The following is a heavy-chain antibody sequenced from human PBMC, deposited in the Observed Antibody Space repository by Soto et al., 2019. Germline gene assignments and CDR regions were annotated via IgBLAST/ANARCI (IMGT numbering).Heavy chain of an antibody. CDR1: GFSLSTSGVG. J-gene: IGHJ6*03. Sequence: SGPTLVKPTQTLTLTCTFSGFSLSTSGVGVGWIRQPPGKALEWLALIYWDDDKRYSPSLKSRLTITKDTSKNQVVLTMTNMDPVDTATYYCARTPEEYFDWLNMDVWGKGTTVTVSS. V-gene: IGHV2-5*02. D-gene: IGHD3-9*01. CDR2: IYWDDDK. CDR3: ARTPEEYFDWLNMDV.